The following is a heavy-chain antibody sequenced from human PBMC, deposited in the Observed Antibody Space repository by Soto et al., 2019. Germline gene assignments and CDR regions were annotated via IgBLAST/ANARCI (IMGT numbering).Heavy chain of an antibody. D-gene: IGHD3-10*01. CDR2: INPNSGGT. Sequence: GASVKVSCKASGYTFTGYYMHWVRQAPGQGLEWMGWINPNSGGTNYAQKFQGWVTMTRDTSISTAYMELSRLRSDDTAVYYCARERLAYYYGSGSNAFDIWGQGTMVTVSS. CDR3: ARERLAYYYGSGSNAFDI. V-gene: IGHV1-2*04. J-gene: IGHJ3*02. CDR1: GYTFTGYY.